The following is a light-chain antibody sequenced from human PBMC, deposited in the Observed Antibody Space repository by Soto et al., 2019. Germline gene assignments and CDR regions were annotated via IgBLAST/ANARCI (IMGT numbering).Light chain of an antibody. Sequence: EMTRSPPILSVSPGEGATLSCRAIHIISTNLAWYQHIPGQAPRLLIVSSSRRPPDVPARFSGSGSGTEFTLTITSLQSEDFAVYYCQQYNNWPRTFGQGTKVDIK. V-gene: IGKV3-15*01. CDR1: HIISTN. J-gene: IGKJ1*01. CDR3: QQYNNWPRT. CDR2: SSS.